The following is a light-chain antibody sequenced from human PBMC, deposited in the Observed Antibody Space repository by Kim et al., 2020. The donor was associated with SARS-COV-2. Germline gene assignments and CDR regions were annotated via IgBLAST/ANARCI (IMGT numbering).Light chain of an antibody. J-gene: IGKJ2*01. CDR1: QGINNY. V-gene: IGKV1-16*02. CDR3: QQYNGYPYT. CDR2: GAS. Sequence: ASVGDRITRTCRASQGINNYLAWFQQRPGRAPRSLIYGASNLQSGVPSKFSGSGFGTDFTLTITNLQPEDFATYYCQQYNGYPYTFGQGTKLEI.